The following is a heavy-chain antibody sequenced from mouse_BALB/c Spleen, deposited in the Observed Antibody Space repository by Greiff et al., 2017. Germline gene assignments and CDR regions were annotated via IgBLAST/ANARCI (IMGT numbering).Heavy chain of an antibody. Sequence: VQLQQSGAELVKPGASVKLSCTASGFTIKDTYMHWVKQRPEQGLEWLGRIDPANGTTKYDPKFQGKATITADTSSNTAYLQLSSLTSEDTAVYYCAPLIYYNGSSSSWFAYWGQGTLVTVSA. CDR1: GFTIKDTY. D-gene: IGHD1-1*01. V-gene: IGHV14-3*02. CDR2: IDPANGTT. J-gene: IGHJ3*01. CDR3: APLIYYNGSSSSWFAY.